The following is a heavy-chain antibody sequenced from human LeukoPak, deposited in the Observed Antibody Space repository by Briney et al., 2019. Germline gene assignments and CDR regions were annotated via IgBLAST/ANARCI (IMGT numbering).Heavy chain of an antibody. CDR3: ARFPGGDANWAIDF. V-gene: IGHV3-21*01. D-gene: IGHD1-1*01. Sequence: PGGALTLSCEASGFSLVYYSMNWVRQAPGNGLEWVSSISRNSGYIFYADAVQGRFTTSRDNAKNSLYLQMNSLRAEDTAVYYCARFPGGDANWAIDFWGPGILVTVSS. CDR2: ISRNSGYI. J-gene: IGHJ4*02. CDR1: GFSLVYYS.